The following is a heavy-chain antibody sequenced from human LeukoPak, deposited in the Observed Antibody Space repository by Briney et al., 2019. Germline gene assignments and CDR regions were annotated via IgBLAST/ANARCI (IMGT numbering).Heavy chain of an antibody. CDR3: ATLRFWSGYSAYNWNYVFDY. Sequence: GASVKVSCKVSGYTLTELSMHWVRQAPGKGLEWMGGFDPEDGETIYAQKFQGRVTMTEDTSTDTAYMELSGLRSEDTAVYYCATLRFWSGYSAYNWNYVFDYWGQGTLVTVSS. J-gene: IGHJ4*02. CDR2: FDPEDGET. V-gene: IGHV1-24*01. CDR1: GYTLTELS. D-gene: IGHD1-7*01.